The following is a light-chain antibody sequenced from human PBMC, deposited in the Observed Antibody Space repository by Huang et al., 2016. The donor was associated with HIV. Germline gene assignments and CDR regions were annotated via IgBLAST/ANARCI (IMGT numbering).Light chain of an antibody. J-gene: IGKJ5*01. V-gene: IGKV1-39*01. Sequence: DIQMTQSPPSLSASVGDSVTIACRASQNVNTYLNWYQQKSGQDPRLLIFAASRLRSGVPSRFSGSGSGAEFTLTISSLQLEDFATYYCQQRFSTTITFGQGTRLDIK. CDR2: AAS. CDR3: QQRFSTTIT. CDR1: QNVNTY.